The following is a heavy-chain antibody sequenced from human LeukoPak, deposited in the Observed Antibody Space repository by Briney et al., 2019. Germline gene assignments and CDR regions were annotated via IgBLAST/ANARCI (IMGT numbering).Heavy chain of an antibody. CDR3: AREYNWNYSDAFDI. CDR1: GGSISSGGYY. D-gene: IGHD1-7*01. Sequence: SQTLSLTCTVSGGSISSGGYYWSWIRQPPGKGLEWIGYIYHSGSTYYNPSLKSRVTISVDRSKNQFSLKLSSVTAADTAVYYCAREYNWNYSDAFDIWGQGTMVTVSS. V-gene: IGHV4-30-2*01. J-gene: IGHJ3*02. CDR2: IYHSGST.